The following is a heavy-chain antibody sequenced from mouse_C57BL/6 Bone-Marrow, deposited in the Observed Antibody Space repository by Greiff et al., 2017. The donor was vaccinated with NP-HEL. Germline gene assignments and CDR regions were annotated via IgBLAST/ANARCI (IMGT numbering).Heavy chain of an antibody. J-gene: IGHJ3*01. V-gene: IGHV1-55*01. CDR1: GYTFTSYW. CDR3: ARGYYYGSSPWFAY. D-gene: IGHD1-1*01. Sequence: QVQLKESGAELVKPGASVKMSCKASGYTFTSYWITWVKQRPGQGLEWIGDIYPGSGSTNYNEKFKSKATLTVDTSSSTAYMQLSSLTSEDSAVYYCARGYYYGSSPWFAYWGQGTLVTVSA. CDR2: IYPGSGST.